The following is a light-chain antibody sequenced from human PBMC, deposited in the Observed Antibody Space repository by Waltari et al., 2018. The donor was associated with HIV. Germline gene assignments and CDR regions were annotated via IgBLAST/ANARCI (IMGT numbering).Light chain of an antibody. CDR1: QSVLYTSNNKNY. CDR3: QQYYATPPT. V-gene: IGKV4-1*01. Sequence: DIVMTQSPDSLAVSLGERATINCKSSQSVLYTSNNKNYLAWYQQKPGQPPNLLISWASTRESGLPDRFSGSGSGTDFTLTISSLQAEDVAVYYCQQYYATPPTFGQGTKVEIK. CDR2: WAS. J-gene: IGKJ1*01.